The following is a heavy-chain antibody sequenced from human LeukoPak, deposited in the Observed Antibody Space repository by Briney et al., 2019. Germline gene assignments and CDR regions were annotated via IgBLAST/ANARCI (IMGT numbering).Heavy chain of an antibody. D-gene: IGHD3-16*01. CDR1: GFTFSRLA. CDR2: IYYSGST. J-gene: IGHJ4*02. Sequence: LRLSCAASGFTFSRLAMTWIRQPPGKGLEWIGYIYYSGSTYYNPSLKSRVTISVDTSKNQFSLKLSSVTAADTAVYYCARAPPSPGGYYFDYWGQGTLVTVSS. CDR3: ARAPPSPGGYYFDY. V-gene: IGHV4-30-4*08.